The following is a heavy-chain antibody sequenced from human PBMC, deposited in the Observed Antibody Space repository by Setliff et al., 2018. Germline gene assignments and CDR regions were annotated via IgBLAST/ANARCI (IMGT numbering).Heavy chain of an antibody. J-gene: IGHJ3*02. D-gene: IGHD5-12*01. CDR2: IYYSGST. Sequence: PSETLSLTCSVSGDSIGRGGYYWSWIRQQPGKGLEWIASIYYSGSTYYNPSLKSRLRVSMDSSKNQFYLDLSSVTAADTAVYYCARSEANGGHDPFDIWGQGTMVTVSS. V-gene: IGHV4-31*03. CDR3: ARSEANGGHDPFDI. CDR1: GDSIGRGGYY.